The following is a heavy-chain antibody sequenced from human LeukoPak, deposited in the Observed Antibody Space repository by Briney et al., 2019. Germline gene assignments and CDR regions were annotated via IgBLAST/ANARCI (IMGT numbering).Heavy chain of an antibody. CDR2: IYTSGST. CDR1: GGSISSYY. J-gene: IGHJ4*02. V-gene: IGHV4-4*07. Sequence: SETLSLTCTVSGGSISSYYWSWIRQPAGKGLEWIGRIYTSGSTNYNPSLKSRVTMSVDTSKNQFSLKLSSVTAADTAVYYCARDYDYGDPNYFDYWGQGTLVTVSS. D-gene: IGHD4-17*01. CDR3: ARDYDYGDPNYFDY.